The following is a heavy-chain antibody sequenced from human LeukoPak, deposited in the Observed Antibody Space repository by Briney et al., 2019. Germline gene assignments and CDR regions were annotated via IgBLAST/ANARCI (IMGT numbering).Heavy chain of an antibody. CDR1: GYTFTGYH. J-gene: IGHJ3*01. CDR2: INPTTGGT. V-gene: IGHV1-2*02. CDR3: ARDFRATSWSYDALDL. Sequence: ASVKVSCKAPGYTFTGYHIHWVRQAPGQGLEWVGSINPTTGGTHYAQNFQGRVTLTRDTSNDTSYMELSRLTSNDTAVFYCARDFRATSWSYDALDLWGQGTMVTVSS. D-gene: IGHD1-1*01.